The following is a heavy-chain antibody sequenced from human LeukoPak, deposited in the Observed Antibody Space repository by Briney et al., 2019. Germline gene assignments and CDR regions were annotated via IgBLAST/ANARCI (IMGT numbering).Heavy chain of an antibody. CDR1: GFIFANAW. V-gene: IGHV3-15*01. D-gene: IGHD3-16*02. CDR3: TTAWRDETDRYFDY. J-gene: IGHJ4*02. Sequence: GGSLRLSCGGSGFIFANAWMTWVRQAPGKGLEWVGRIKRESDGGTVDYAAPLKGRFTISRDDSQNMAFLEMTNLKAEDTALYYCTTAWRDETDRYFDYWGQGPLVTVSS. CDR2: IKRESDGGTV.